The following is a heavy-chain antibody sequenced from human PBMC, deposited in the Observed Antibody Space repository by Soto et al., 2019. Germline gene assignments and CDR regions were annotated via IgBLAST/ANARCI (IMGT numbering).Heavy chain of an antibody. V-gene: IGHV4-4*02. CDR1: GGTVASSYW. Sequence: SETLSLTCGVSGGTVASSYWWSWVRQSPSRGLEWIANVYHTGDTNFSPSLQSRVTFSVDKSNNQFSLRLTSLTAADTAVYFCAREIVTAGGNNYFDPWGPGTLVTVSS. J-gene: IGHJ5*02. CDR3: AREIVTAGGNNYFDP. D-gene: IGHD2-21*02. CDR2: VYHTGDT.